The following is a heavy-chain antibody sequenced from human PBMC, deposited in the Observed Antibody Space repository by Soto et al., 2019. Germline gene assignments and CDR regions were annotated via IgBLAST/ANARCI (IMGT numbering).Heavy chain of an antibody. CDR2: INPSGGST. J-gene: IGHJ5*02. Sequence: ASVKVSCTGFGYTFTRYYMHWVRQAPGQGLDWVGIINPSGGSTPYAQNFQGRVTMTSDTSTTTVYMELSRLRSEDTAVYYCAADYGSSSWYNWLDPLGQGTLVAVSS. V-gene: IGHV1-46*01. CDR3: AADYGSSSWYNWLDP. CDR1: GYTFTRYY. D-gene: IGHD6-13*01.